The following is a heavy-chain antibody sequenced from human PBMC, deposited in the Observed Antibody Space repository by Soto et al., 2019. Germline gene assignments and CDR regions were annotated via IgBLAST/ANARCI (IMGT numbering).Heavy chain of an antibody. D-gene: IGHD3-16*02. CDR1: GFTFSSYW. Sequence: GGSLRLSCAASGFTFSSYWMSWVRQAPGKGLEWVANIKQDGSEKYYVDSVKGRFTISRDNAKNSLYLQMNSLRAEDTAVYYCARGPNPYDYIWGSYRYTADGPRYAFDIWGQGTMVTVSS. CDR2: IKQDGSEK. V-gene: IGHV3-7*01. CDR3: ARGPNPYDYIWGSYRYTADGPRYAFDI. J-gene: IGHJ3*02.